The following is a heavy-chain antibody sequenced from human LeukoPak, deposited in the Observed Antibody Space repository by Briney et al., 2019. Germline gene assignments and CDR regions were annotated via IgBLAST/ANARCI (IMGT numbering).Heavy chain of an antibody. CDR2: ISSSGSTI. V-gene: IGHV3-48*03. CDR1: GFTFSSYE. CDR3: ARERNWFDP. Sequence: GGPLRLSCAASGFTFSSYEMNWVRQAPGKGLEWVSYISSSGSTIYYADSVKGRFTISRDNAKNSLYLQMNSLRAEDTAVYYCARERNWFDPWGQGTLVTVSS. J-gene: IGHJ5*02.